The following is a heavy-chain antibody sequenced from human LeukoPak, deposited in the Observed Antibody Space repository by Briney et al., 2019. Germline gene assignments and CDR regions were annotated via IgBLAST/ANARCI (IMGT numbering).Heavy chain of an antibody. CDR1: GFTFSGSA. D-gene: IGHD1-26*01. CDR3: TRGTGIVGATVEY. CDR2: IRSKANSYAT. V-gene: IGHV3-73*01. J-gene: IGHJ4*02. Sequence: GGSLRLSCAASGFTFSGSAMHWVRQASGKGLEWVGRIRSKANSYATAYAASVKGRFTISRDDSKNTAYLQMNSLKTEDTAVYYCTRGTGIVGATVEYWGQGTLVTASS.